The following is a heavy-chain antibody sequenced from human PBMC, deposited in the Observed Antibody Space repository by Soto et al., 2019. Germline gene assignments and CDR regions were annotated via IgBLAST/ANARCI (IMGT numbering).Heavy chain of an antibody. V-gene: IGHV1-46*03. CDR1: GYTFTSYY. D-gene: IGHD6-13*01. J-gene: IGHJ3*02. CDR3: AIDLATAGTPEAFDI. Sequence: GAAVKVSCKASGYTFTSYYMHWVRQAPGQGLEWMGIINPSGGSTSYAQKFQGRVTMTRDTSTSTVYMELSSLRSEDTAVYYCAIDLATAGTPEAFDICGKATMVTL. CDR2: INPSGGST.